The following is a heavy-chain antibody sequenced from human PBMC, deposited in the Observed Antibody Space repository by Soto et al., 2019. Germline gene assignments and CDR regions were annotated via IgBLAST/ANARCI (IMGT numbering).Heavy chain of an antibody. CDR3: ATADSGYDYIGDY. J-gene: IGHJ4*02. CDR2: ISSSSSYI. D-gene: IGHD5-12*01. Sequence: EVQLVESGGGLVKPGGSPRLSCAASGFTFSSYSMNWVRQAPGKGLEWVSSISSSSSYIYYADSVKGRFTISRDNAKNSLYLQMNSLRAEDTAVYYCATADSGYDYIGDYWGQGTLVTVSS. V-gene: IGHV3-21*01. CDR1: GFTFSSYS.